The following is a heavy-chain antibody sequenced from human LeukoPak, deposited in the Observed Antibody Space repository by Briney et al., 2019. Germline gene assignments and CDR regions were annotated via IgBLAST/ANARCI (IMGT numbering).Heavy chain of an antibody. Sequence: GGSLRLSCAASGFTFSSYAMSWVRQAPGKGLEWVSAISGSGGSTYYADSVKGRFTISRDNSKNTLYLQMNSLRAEDTAVYYCARGINDFWSGYHFDYWGQGTLVTVSS. J-gene: IGHJ4*02. D-gene: IGHD3-3*01. V-gene: IGHV3-23*01. CDR1: GFTFSSYA. CDR2: ISGSGGST. CDR3: ARGINDFWSGYHFDY.